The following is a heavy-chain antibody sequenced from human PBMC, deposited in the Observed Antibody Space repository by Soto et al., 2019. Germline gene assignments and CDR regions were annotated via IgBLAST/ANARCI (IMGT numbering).Heavy chain of an antibody. CDR3: ARSFEGDSKGIDY. D-gene: IGHD2-21*02. CDR2: IYYSGST. V-gene: IGHV4-61*01. CDR1: GDSVSSDSYY. J-gene: IGHJ4*02. Sequence: SETLSLTCTVSGDSVSSDSYYWSWIRQPPGKGLEWIGYIYYSGSTNYNPSLKSRVTISVDSSKNQFSLRLSSVTTTDTAVYYCARSFEGDSKGIDYWGQGTLVTVSS.